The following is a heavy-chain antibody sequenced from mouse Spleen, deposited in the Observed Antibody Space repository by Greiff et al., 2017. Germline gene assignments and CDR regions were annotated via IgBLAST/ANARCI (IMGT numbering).Heavy chain of an antibody. V-gene: IGHV5-9-3*01. CDR1: GFTFSSYA. CDR2: ISSGGGNT. CDR3: ARHVYYYGSSYSYYFDY. D-gene: IGHD1-1*01. J-gene: IGHJ2*01. Sequence: EVHLVESGGGLVKRGGSLKLSCAASGFTFSSYAMSWVRQTPEKRLEWVATISSGGGNTYYPDSVKGRFTISRDNAKNTLYLQMSSLKSEDTAMYYCARHVYYYGSSYSYYFDYWGQGTTLTVSS.